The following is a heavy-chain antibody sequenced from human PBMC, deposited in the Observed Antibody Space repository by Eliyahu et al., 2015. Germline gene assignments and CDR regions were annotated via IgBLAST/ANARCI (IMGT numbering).Heavy chain of an antibody. CDR2: IYYSGST. Sequence: QVQLQESGPGLVKPSETLSLTCTVXXGSISSYYWSWIRQPPGKGLEWIGYIYYSGSTNYNPSLKSRVTISVDTSKNQFSLKLSSVTAADTAVYYCARAVQYSGSYSDWGQGTLVTVSS. J-gene: IGHJ4*02. D-gene: IGHD1-26*01. CDR1: XGSISSYY. V-gene: IGHV4-59*01. CDR3: ARAVQYSGSYSD.